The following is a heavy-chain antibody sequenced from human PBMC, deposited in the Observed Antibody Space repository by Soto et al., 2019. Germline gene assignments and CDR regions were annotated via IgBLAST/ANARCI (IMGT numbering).Heavy chain of an antibody. V-gene: IGHV3-23*01. Sequence: EVQLLESGGGLAQPGGSLRLSCVASGFTFSNYAMTWLRQTPGKGLERVSSISGSGGPTYYADSVKGRFTISRDDSENTVFLQMTSLRVEDTAVYYCAKDLRLRLGEFGHWGQGTLVSVSS. CDR3: AKDLRLRLGEFGH. D-gene: IGHD3-16*01. J-gene: IGHJ5*02. CDR2: ISGSGGPT. CDR1: GFTFSNYA.